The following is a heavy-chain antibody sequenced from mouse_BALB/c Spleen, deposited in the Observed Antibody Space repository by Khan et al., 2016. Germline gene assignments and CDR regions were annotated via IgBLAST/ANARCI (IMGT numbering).Heavy chain of an antibody. J-gene: IGHJ4*01. CDR1: GYTFTTAG. CDR3: SRCASLRGAMDY. Sequence: QIQLVQSGPELKKPGETVRISCKASGYTFTTAGMQWVQKMPGKGLKWIGWINTHSGVPKYAEDFTGRFAFSLKTSASTAYLQISNLKNEDTATYFCSRCASLRGAMDYWGQGTSVTVSS. V-gene: IGHV9-4*02. CDR2: INTHSGVP.